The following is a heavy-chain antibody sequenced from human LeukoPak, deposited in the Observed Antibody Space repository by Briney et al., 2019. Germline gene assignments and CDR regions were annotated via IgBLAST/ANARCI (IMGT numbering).Heavy chain of an antibody. CDR3: ARDRGITIFGVVTHQGPDV. CDR2: ISYDGSNK. V-gene: IGHV3-30*04. D-gene: IGHD3-3*01. J-gene: IGHJ6*04. CDR1: GFTFSSYA. Sequence: TGGSLRLSCAASGFTFSSYAMHWVRQAPGKGLEWVAVISYDGSNKYYADSVKGRFTISRDNSKNTLYLQMNSLRAEDTAVYYCARDRGITIFGVVTHQGPDVWGKGTTVTVSS.